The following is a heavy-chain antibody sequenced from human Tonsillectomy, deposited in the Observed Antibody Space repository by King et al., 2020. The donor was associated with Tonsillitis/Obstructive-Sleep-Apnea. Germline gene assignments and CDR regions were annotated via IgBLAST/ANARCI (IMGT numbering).Heavy chain of an antibody. J-gene: IGHJ4*02. CDR3: ARAQTYCSGGSCYGEDFDY. V-gene: IGHV1-2*04. Sequence: QLVQSGAEVKKPGASVKVSCKASGFTFTGYYMHWVRQAPGQGLEWLGWINPNSGGTNYAQKFQGWVTMTRDTSISTAYMELRRLRSYDTAVYYCARAQTYCSGGSCYGEDFDYWGQGTLVTVSS. D-gene: IGHD2-15*01. CDR2: INPNSGGT. CDR1: GFTFTGYY.